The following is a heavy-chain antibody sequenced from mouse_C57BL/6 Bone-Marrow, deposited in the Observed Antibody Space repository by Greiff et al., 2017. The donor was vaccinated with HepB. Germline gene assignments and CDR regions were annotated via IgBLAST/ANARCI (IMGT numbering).Heavy chain of an antibody. CDR2: IYYSGTI. V-gene: IGHV3-5*01. Sequence: EVKLMESGPGLVKPSQTVFLTCTVTGISITTGNYRWSWIRQFPGHKLEWIGYIYYSGTITYNPSLTSRTTITRDTPKNQFFLEMNSLTAEDTATYYCARDRGAVSYYAIDYWGQGTSVTVSS. D-gene: IGHD3-3*01. J-gene: IGHJ4*01. CDR1: GISITTGNYR. CDR3: ARDRGAVSYYAIDY.